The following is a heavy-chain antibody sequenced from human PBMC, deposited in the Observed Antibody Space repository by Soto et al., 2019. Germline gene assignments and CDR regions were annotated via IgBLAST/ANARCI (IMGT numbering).Heavy chain of an antibody. D-gene: IGHD3-3*02. CDR1: GFTFSNYV. J-gene: IGHJ3*02. Sequence: GGSLRLSCAASGFTFSNYVMSWVRQAPGKGLEWVSSISGSGDNTYYADSVKGRFTISRDNSKNTLFQQMNSLKAEDTAVYYSAKDIFGGYAFDIWGQGTMVTVSS. CDR2: ISGSGDNT. CDR3: AKDIFGGYAFDI. V-gene: IGHV3-23*01.